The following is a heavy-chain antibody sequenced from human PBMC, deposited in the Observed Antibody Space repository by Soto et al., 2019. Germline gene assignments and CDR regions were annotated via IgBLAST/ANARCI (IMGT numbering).Heavy chain of an antibody. J-gene: IGHJ6*02. D-gene: IGHD2-2*01. V-gene: IGHV1-69*13. Sequence: SVKVSCKASGGTFSSYAISWVRQAPGQGLAWMGGIIPIFGTANYAQKFQGRVTITADESTSTAYMELSSLKASDTAMYYCARTLGYCSSTSCYFGYYYYGMDVWGQGTTVTVSS. CDR3: ARTLGYCSSTSCYFGYYYYGMDV. CDR2: IIPIFGTA. CDR1: GGTFSSYA.